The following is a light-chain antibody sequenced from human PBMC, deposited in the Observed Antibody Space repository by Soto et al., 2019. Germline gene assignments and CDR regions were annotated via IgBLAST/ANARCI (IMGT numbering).Light chain of an antibody. CDR2: EVS. CDR1: SSDVGSHNH. Sequence: QSALTQPASVSGSPGQSITISCTGTSSDVGSHNHVSWYQQHPGQAPKLMIYEVSKRPSGVSARFSDSKSGNTASLTISGLQAEDEADYYCCSYGGSRAVFGGGTQLTVL. J-gene: IGLJ2*01. CDR3: CSYGGSRAV. V-gene: IGLV2-23*02.